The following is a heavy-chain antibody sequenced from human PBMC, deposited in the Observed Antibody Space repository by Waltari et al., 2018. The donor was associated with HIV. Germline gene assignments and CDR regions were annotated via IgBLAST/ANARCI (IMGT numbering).Heavy chain of an antibody. CDR1: GGTFSRNA. V-gene: IGHV1-69*01. J-gene: IGHJ1*01. CDR3: ATGAHMSSWSSVDRMNFQH. CDR2: ISPIFGTA. D-gene: IGHD6-13*01. Sequence: QVQLVQSGAEVKKPGSSVKVSCKASGGTFSRNAIGWVRQAPGQGLEWMGAISPIFGTANYAQKFQGRVTITAHESTSTAYMELSSLRSEDTALYYCATGAHMSSWSSVDRMNFQHWGQGTLVTVSS.